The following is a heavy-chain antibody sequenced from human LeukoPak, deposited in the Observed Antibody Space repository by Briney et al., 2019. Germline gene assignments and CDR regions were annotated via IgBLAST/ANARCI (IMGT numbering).Heavy chain of an antibody. V-gene: IGHV3-21*01. CDR3: ARARSGRFGELLPDWAFDI. Sequence: GGSLRLSCAASGFTFSSYSMNWVRQAPGKGLEWVSSISSSSSYIYYADSVKGRFTISRDNAKNSLYLQMNSLRAEDTAVYYCARARSGRFGELLPDWAFDIWGQGTMVTVSS. CDR1: GFTFSSYS. J-gene: IGHJ3*02. D-gene: IGHD3-10*01. CDR2: ISSSSSYI.